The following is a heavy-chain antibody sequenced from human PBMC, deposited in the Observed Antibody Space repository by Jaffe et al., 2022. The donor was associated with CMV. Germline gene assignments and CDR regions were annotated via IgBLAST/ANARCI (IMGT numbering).Heavy chain of an antibody. CDR1: GDSLINYY. CDR3: ARSSASYYFLY. V-gene: IGHV4-4*07. J-gene: IGHJ4*02. D-gene: IGHD3-22*01. CDR2: VHSNGDT. Sequence: QVQLQESGPGLVKSSETLSLTCTVSGDSLINYYWSWIRQPAGQGLEWIGRVHSNGDTKYNPSLKSRVTISIDTSKNQFSLKLRSVTAADTAVYYCARSSASYYFLYWSQGTLVTVSS.